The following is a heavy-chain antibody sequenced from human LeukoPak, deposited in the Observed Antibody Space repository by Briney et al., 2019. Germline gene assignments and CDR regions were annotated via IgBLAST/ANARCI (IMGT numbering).Heavy chain of an antibody. CDR2: ISYIDNQK. D-gene: IGHD2/OR15-2a*01. J-gene: IGHJ4*02. CDR3: AREEYGHQDFDY. Sequence: PGGSLRLSCAASGFTLRSYSMNWVRQAPGKGLEWVSSISYIDNQKFYADSVKGRFTISRDNADNSLYLQMSSLRAEDTGVYYCAREEYGHQDFDYWGQGTLVTVSS. V-gene: IGHV3-21*01. CDR1: GFTLRSYS.